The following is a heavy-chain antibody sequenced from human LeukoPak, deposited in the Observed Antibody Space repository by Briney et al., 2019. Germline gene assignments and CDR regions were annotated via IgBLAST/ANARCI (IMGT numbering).Heavy chain of an antibody. CDR2: IYYSGST. V-gene: IGHV4-39*07. CDR3: ARCPPIAAAHNAWFDP. J-gene: IGHJ5*02. D-gene: IGHD6-13*01. CDR1: GGSISSSSYY. Sequence: PSETLSLTCTVSGGSISSSSYYWGWIRQPPGKGLEWIGRIYYSGSTYYNPSLQSRVTISVDPSKNQFSLTLSSVTAADTAVYYCARCPPIAAAHNAWFDPWGQGTLVTVSS.